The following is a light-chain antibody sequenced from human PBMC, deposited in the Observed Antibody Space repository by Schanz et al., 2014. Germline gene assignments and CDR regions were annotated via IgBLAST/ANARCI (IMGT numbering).Light chain of an antibody. V-gene: IGLV1-44*01. CDR3: CSYAGSQPNVV. J-gene: IGLJ2*01. Sequence: QSVLTQPPSASGTPGQRVTISCSGSSSNIGSNTVNWYQQLPGTAPKLLIHSDNQRPSGVPDRFSGSKSGTSASLAISGLQSEDEADYYCCSYAGSQPNVVFGGGTKLTVL. CDR1: SSNIGSNT. CDR2: SDN.